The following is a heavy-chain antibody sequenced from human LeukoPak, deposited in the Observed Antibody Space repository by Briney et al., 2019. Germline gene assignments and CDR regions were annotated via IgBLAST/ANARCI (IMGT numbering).Heavy chain of an antibody. D-gene: IGHD6-6*01. CDR3: ARTSQLAPYFDY. J-gene: IGHJ4*02. CDR1: GFTFSSYG. V-gene: IGHV3-30*02. Sequence: GGSLRLSCAASGFTFSSYGMHWVRQAPGKGLERVAFIRYDGSNKYYADSVKGRFTISRDNSKNTLYLQMNSLRAEDTAVYYCARTSQLAPYFDYWGQGTLVTVSS. CDR2: IRYDGSNK.